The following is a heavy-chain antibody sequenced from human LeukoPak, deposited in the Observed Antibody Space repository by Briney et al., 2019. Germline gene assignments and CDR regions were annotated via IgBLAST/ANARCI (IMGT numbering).Heavy chain of an antibody. CDR1: GYTFTGYY. J-gene: IGHJ6*02. D-gene: IGHD3-10*01. Sequence: ASVKVSCKASGYTFTGYYMHWVRQAPGQGLEWMGWINPNSGGTNYAQKFQGRVTMTRDTSISTAYMELSRLRSDDTAVYYCAREPSGGGYGSGSYYSYYYGMDVWGQGTTVTVSS. CDR3: AREPSGGGYGSGSYYSYYYGMDV. V-gene: IGHV1-2*02. CDR2: INPNSGGT.